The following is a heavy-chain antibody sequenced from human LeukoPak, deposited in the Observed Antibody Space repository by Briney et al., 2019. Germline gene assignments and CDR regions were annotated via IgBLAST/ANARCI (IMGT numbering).Heavy chain of an antibody. CDR3: GAESERWLVRS. J-gene: IGHJ4*02. D-gene: IGHD6-19*01. CDR2: IHYSGST. CDR1: GDSSSSNY. Sequence: SETLSLTCTVSGDSSSSNYWSWIRQPPGKGLEWIGYIHYSGSTTYNPSLRSRVTISIDTSKSQFSLKLTFVTAADTAVYYCGAESERWLVRSWGQGTLVTVSS. V-gene: IGHV4-59*01.